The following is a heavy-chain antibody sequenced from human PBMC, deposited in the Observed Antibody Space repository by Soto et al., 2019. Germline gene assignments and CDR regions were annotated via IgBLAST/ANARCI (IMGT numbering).Heavy chain of an antibody. V-gene: IGHV1-8*01. CDR1: GYTFTSYD. Sequence: QVQLVQSGAEVKKPGASVKVSCKASGYTFTSYDINWVRQATGHGLEWMGWMNPNSGNTGYAQKLQGRVTMTRNTSRSTAYMELSSLRSEDTAVYYCARGRKRGLGCGDSTDALDIWGQGTMVTVSS. CDR3: ARGRKRGLGCGDSTDALDI. D-gene: IGHD3-10*01. CDR2: MNPNSGNT. J-gene: IGHJ3*02.